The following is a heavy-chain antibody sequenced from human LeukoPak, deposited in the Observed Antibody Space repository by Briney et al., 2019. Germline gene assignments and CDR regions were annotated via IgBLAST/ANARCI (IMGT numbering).Heavy chain of an antibody. CDR1: VGSFSDYN. CDR3: ARDRDYGSGMDV. Sequence: PSDTLSLTCTVYVGSFSDYNWSWIRQPPGKGLEWIGEINHSGSTNYNPSLKSRVMISLDTSKNQFSLKLNSVTAADTAVYFCARDRDYGSGMDVWGKGTTVTVSS. V-gene: IGHV4-34*01. J-gene: IGHJ6*03. D-gene: IGHD3-10*01. CDR2: INHSGST.